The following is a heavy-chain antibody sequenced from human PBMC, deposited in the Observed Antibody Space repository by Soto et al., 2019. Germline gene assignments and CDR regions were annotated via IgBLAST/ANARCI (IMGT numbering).Heavy chain of an antibody. J-gene: IGHJ4*02. CDR1: GFTFSSYA. CDR3: AKSAGKQLVPDY. CDR2: ISGSGGST. Sequence: GGSLRLSCAASGFTFSSYAMSWVRQAPGKGLEWVSAISGSGGSTYNADSVKGRFTISRDNSKSTLYLQMNSLRAEDTAVYYCAKSAGKQLVPDYWGQGTLVTVSS. D-gene: IGHD6-13*01. V-gene: IGHV3-23*01.